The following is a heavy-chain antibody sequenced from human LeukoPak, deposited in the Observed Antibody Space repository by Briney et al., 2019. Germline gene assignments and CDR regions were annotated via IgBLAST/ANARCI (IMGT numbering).Heavy chain of an antibody. CDR3: AREGRRDYVYFDY. CDR2: INYSGNT. CDR1: GDSISSYY. J-gene: IGHJ4*02. Sequence: PSETLSLTCTVSGDSISSYYWSWIRQPPGKGLEWIGYINYSGNTNYNPSLKSRVTISVDTSKNQFSLRLSSVTAADTAVYYCAREGRRDYVYFDYWGQGTLVTVSS. V-gene: IGHV4-59*01. D-gene: IGHD4-17*01.